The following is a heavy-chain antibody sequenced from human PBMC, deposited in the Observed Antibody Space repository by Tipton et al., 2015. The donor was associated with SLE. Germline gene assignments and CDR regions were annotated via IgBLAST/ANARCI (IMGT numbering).Heavy chain of an antibody. Sequence: PGLVKPSETLSLTCTVSGDSISNYYWSWIRQPPGKSLEYIGYIYYSGSTNYNPSLKSRVTISIDTSKNQFSLKLSSVTAADTAVYYCARDEYRYDATGYHLLGHFDFWGQGTLVTVSS. V-gene: IGHV4-59*12. CDR3: ARDEYRYDATGYHLLGHFDF. CDR2: IYYSGST. D-gene: IGHD3-22*01. CDR1: GDSISNYY. J-gene: IGHJ4*02.